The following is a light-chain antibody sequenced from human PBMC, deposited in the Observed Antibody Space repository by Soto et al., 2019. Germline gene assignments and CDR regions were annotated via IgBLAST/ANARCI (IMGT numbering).Light chain of an antibody. CDR3: QHSYNLPRT. CDR2: AAS. V-gene: IGKV1-39*01. CDR1: QSISIY. Sequence: IHMTQSPSSLCASVLDIFTITFRASQSISIYLNWYQQEAGKAPKLLIYAASSLQSGVPSRFSGSGSGTDFTLTISSLQPEDFATYYCQHSYNLPRTFGQGTKVDIK. J-gene: IGKJ1*01.